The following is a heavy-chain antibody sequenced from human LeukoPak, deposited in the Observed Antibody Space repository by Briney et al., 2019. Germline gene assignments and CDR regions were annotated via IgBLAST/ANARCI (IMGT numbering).Heavy chain of an antibody. D-gene: IGHD3-22*01. V-gene: IGHV4-4*07. Sequence: SETLSLTCTVSGGSISSYYWSWIRQPAGKGLEWIGRIYTSGSTNYNPSLKSRVTMSVDTSKNQFSLKLSSVTAADTAVYYCAREPVQGRIVVVITQYYFDYWGQGTLVTVSS. CDR3: AREPVQGRIVVVITQYYFDY. CDR2: IYTSGST. J-gene: IGHJ4*02. CDR1: GGSISSYY.